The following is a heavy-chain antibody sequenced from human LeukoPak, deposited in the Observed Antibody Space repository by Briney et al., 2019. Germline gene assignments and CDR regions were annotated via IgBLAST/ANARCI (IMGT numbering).Heavy chain of an antibody. D-gene: IGHD3-3*01. CDR3: ARKKGILESNYYYYYYMDV. Sequence: ASVKVSCKASGYTFTGYYMHWVRQAPGQGLEWMGWINTNTGNPTYAQGFTGRFVFSLDTSVSTAYLQISSLKAEDTAVYYCARKKGILESNYYYYYYMDVWGKGTTVTVSS. CDR2: INTNTGNP. CDR1: GYTFTGYY. V-gene: IGHV7-4-1*02. J-gene: IGHJ6*03.